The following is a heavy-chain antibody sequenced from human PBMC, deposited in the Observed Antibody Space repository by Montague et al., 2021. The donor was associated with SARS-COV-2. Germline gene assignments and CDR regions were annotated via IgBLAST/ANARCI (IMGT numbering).Heavy chain of an antibody. CDR3: ARDIAVAGLFDY. CDR1: GGSISSYY. CDR2: IYYSGST. Sequence: SETLSLTCTVSGGSISSYYWSWIRQPPGKGLEWIGYIYYSGSTNYNPSLKSRVTISLDTSKNQFSLKLGSVTAADTAVYYCARDIAVAGLFDYWGQGTLVTVSS. D-gene: IGHD6-19*01. V-gene: IGHV4-59*12. J-gene: IGHJ4*02.